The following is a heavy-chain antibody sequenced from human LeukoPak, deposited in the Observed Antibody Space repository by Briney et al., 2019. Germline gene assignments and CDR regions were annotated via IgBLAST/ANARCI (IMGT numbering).Heavy chain of an antibody. CDR2: ISYDGSNK. D-gene: IGHD3-16*01. CDR3: AREWGYYDY. CDR1: GFTFSSYA. Sequence: GGSLRLSCAASGFTFSSYAMHWVRQAPGKGLEWVAVISYDGSNKYYADSVKGRFTISRDNSKNTLYLQMNSLRAEDTAVYYCAREWGYYDYWGQGTLVTVSS. J-gene: IGHJ4*02. V-gene: IGHV3-30-3*01.